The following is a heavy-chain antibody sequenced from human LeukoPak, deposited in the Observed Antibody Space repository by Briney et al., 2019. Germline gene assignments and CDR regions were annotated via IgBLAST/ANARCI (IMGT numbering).Heavy chain of an antibody. CDR1: GYTFTSYD. D-gene: IGHD2-2*01. CDR2: INPSGGST. CDR3: ARGFIVVVPAATPQYFFDY. V-gene: IGHV1-46*01. Sequence: ASVKVSCKASGYTFTSYDINWVRQATGQGLEWMGIINPSGGSTNYAQKFQGRVTITTDESTSTAYMELSSLRSEDTAVYYCARGFIVVVPAATPQYFFDYWGQGTLVTVSS. J-gene: IGHJ4*02.